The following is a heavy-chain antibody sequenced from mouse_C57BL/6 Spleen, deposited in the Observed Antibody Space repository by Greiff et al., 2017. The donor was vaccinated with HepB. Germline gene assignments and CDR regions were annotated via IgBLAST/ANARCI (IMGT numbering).Heavy chain of an antibody. CDR1: GFTFSDYY. Sequence: DVKLVESEGGLVQPGSSMKLSCTASGFTFSDYYMAWVRQVPEKGLEWVANINYDGSSTYYLDSLKSRFIISRDNAKNILYLQMSSLKSSDTATYYCARWYASSYSYYFDYWGQGTTLTVSS. CDR3: ARWYASSYSYYFDY. V-gene: IGHV5-16*01. D-gene: IGHD1-1*01. J-gene: IGHJ2*01. CDR2: INYDGSST.